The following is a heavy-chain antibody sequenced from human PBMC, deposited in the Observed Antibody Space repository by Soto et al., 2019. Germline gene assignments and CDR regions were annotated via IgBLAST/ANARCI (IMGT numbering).Heavy chain of an antibody. V-gene: IGHV3-7*01. CDR2: IKQDGSEK. J-gene: IGHJ4*02. D-gene: IGHD3-3*01. Sequence: GGSLSLSCAASGFIFSNYWMSWVRQAPGKGLEWVANIKQDGSEKYYVDSVKGRFTISRDNAKNSLYLQMNSLRAEDTAVYYCARVLFGVVIYFDYWGQGTLVTVSS. CDR3: ARVLFGVVIYFDY. CDR1: GFIFSNYW.